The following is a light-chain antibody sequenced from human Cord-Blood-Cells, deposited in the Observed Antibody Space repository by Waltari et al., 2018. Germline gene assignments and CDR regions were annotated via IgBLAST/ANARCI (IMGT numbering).Light chain of an antibody. CDR2: KAS. J-gene: IGKJ2*01. V-gene: IGKV1-5*03. CDR3: QQYNSYPKYT. CDR1: QSISSW. Sequence: DIQMTQSPSTLSASVGDRVIITCRASQSISSWLAWYQQKPGKAPKLLIYKASSLESGVPSRFSGSGSGTEFTLTISSLQPDDFATYYCQQYNSYPKYTFGQGTKLEIK.